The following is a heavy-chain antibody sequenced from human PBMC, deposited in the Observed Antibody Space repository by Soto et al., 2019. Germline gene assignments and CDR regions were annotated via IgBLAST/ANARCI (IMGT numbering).Heavy chain of an antibody. V-gene: IGHV5-10-1*01. Sequence: GESLKISCKGSGYSFTSYWISWVRQMPGKGLELMGRVDPSDSSTNYSPSFQGHVTISADKSISTASLQWSSLKATEIAMSYCARHDGDGGSCYRRIAFDTWGQGTMVTVSS. CDR2: VDPSDSST. D-gene: IGHD2-15*01. J-gene: IGHJ3*02. CDR1: GYSFTSYW. CDR3: ARHDGDGGSCYRRIAFDT.